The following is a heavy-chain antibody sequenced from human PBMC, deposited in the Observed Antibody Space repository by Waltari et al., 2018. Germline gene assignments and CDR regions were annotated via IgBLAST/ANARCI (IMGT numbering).Heavy chain of an antibody. CDR3: ARTPLGYCSGGSCYPFDY. V-gene: IGHV1-2*06. CDR2: INPNSGGT. CDR1: GYTFTVYY. J-gene: IGHJ4*02. D-gene: IGHD2-15*01. Sequence: QVQLVQSGAEVKKPGASVKVSCKASGYTFTVYYIPGVRQAPGQGLEWMGRINPNSGGTNYAQKFQGRVTMTRDTSISTAYMELSRLRSDDTAMYYCARTPLGYCSGGSCYPFDYWGQGTLVTVSS.